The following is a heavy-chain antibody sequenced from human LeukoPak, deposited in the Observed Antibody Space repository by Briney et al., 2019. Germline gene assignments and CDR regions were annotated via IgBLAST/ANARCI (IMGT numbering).Heavy chain of an antibody. CDR3: ARDLRITIFGVVIMGYGMDV. CDR1: GYTFTRFY. Sequence: GASVKVSCKASGYTFTRFYIHWVRQAPGQGLEWMGIINPSGGSTSYAQKFQGRVTMTRDTSTSTVYMELSSLRSEDTAVYYCARDLRITIFGVVIMGYGMDVWGQGTTVTVSS. D-gene: IGHD3-3*01. V-gene: IGHV1-46*01. J-gene: IGHJ6*02. CDR2: INPSGGST.